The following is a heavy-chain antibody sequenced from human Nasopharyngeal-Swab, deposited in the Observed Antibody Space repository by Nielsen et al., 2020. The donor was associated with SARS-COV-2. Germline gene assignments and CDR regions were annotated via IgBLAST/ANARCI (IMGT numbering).Heavy chain of an antibody. V-gene: IGHV4-59*13. Sequence: SETLSLTCTVSGGSISSYYRSWIRQPPGKGLEWIGYIYYSGSTNYNPSLKSRVTISVDTSKNQFSLKLSSVTAADTAVYYCARENGGGCFDPWGQGTLVTVSS. CDR2: IYYSGST. J-gene: IGHJ5*02. CDR3: ARENGGGCFDP. CDR1: GGSISSYY. D-gene: IGHD4-23*01.